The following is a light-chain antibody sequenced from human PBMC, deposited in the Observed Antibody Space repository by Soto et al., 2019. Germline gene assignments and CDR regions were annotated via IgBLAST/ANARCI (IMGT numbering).Light chain of an antibody. CDR3: QQRSSWPIT. CDR1: QSVTSY. CDR2: DAS. Sequence: EIVLTQSPATLSLSPGERASLSCRASQSVTSYLAWYQQKPGQAPSLLIYDASSRATGIPARFSGSGSGTDFTLTISSLEPEDVAFYLCQQRSSWPITFGQGTRLEIK. V-gene: IGKV3-11*01. J-gene: IGKJ5*01.